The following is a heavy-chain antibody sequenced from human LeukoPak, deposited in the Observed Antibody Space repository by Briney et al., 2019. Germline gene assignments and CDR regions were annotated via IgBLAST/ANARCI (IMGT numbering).Heavy chain of an antibody. V-gene: IGHV1-8*01. J-gene: IGHJ1*01. CDR1: GYTFTSYD. CDR3: ARVGSGWPRAEYFQH. CDR2: MSPNSGNT. Sequence: ASVKVSCKASGYTFTSYDINWVRQATGQGLEWMEWMSPNSGNTGYAQKFQGRVTMTRNTSISTAYMELSSLRSEDTAVYYCARVGSGWPRAEYFQHWGQGTLVTVSS. D-gene: IGHD6-19*01.